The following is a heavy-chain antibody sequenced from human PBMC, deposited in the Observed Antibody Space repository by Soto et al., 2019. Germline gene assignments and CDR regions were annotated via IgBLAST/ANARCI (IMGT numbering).Heavy chain of an antibody. CDR3: ARDNSGSYIHYGMDV. Sequence: QVQLVQSGAEVKKPGSSVKVSCKASGGTFSSYAISWVRQAPGQGLEWMGGIIPIFGTANYAQKFQGRVTITADESTSTAYMELCSLRSEDTAVYYSARDNSGSYIHYGMDVWGQGTTVTVSS. J-gene: IGHJ6*02. CDR1: GGTFSSYA. D-gene: IGHD1-26*01. CDR2: IIPIFGTA. V-gene: IGHV1-69*01.